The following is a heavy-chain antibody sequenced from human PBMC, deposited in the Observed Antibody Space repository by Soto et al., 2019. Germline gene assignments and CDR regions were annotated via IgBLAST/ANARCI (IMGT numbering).Heavy chain of an antibody. CDR2: INAGNGNT. Sequence: ASVKVSCKASGYTFTSYAMHWVRQAPGQRLEWMGWINAGNGNTKYSQKFQGRVTITRDTSASTAYMELSRLRSDDTAVYYCARDAGSYYGYYYYYGMDVWGQGTTVTVSS. CDR1: GYTFTSYA. D-gene: IGHD3-10*01. CDR3: ARDAGSYYGYYYYYGMDV. V-gene: IGHV1-3*01. J-gene: IGHJ6*02.